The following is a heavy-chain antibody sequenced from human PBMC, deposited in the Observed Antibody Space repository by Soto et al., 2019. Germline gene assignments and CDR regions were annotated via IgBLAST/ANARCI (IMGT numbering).Heavy chain of an antibody. J-gene: IGHJ4*02. CDR3: ARDLPNYYDSSGYYPFDY. CDR1: GFTFSSYG. D-gene: IGHD3-22*01. CDR2: IWYDGSNK. V-gene: IGHV3-33*01. Sequence: QVQLVESGGGVVQPGRSLRLSCAASGFTFSSYGMHWVRQAPGKGLEWVAVIWYDGSNKYYADSVKGRFTISRDNSKNTLYLQMNSLRAEDTAVYYCARDLPNYYDSSGYYPFDYWGQGTLDTVSS.